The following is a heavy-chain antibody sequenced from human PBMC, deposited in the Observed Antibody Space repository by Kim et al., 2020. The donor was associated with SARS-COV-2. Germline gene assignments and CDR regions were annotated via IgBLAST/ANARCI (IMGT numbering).Heavy chain of an antibody. CDR2: ISYDGSNK. CDR3: ARDASIAARWDFDY. D-gene: IGHD6-6*01. CDR1: GFTFSSYA. J-gene: IGHJ4*02. V-gene: IGHV3-30*04. Sequence: GGSLRLSCAASGFTFSSYAMHWVRQAPGKGLEWVAVISYDGSNKYYVDSVKGRFTISRDNSKNTLYLQMNSLRAEDTAVYYCARDASIAARWDFDYWGQG.